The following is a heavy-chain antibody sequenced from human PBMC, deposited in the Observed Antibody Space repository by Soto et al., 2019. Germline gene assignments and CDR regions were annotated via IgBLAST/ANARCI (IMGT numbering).Heavy chain of an antibody. CDR1: GGSFSGYY. V-gene: IGHV4-34*01. J-gene: IGHJ6*02. D-gene: IGHD3-10*01. Sequence: KTSEPLYLTCAVYGGSFSGYYWSWIRQPPGKGLEWIGEINHSGSTNYKPSLKSRVTISVDTSKNQFSLRLSYVTAADTAVYYCARGLGVRGVIDYGMDVWGQGTTVTVSS. CDR3: ARGLGVRGVIDYGMDV. CDR2: INHSGST.